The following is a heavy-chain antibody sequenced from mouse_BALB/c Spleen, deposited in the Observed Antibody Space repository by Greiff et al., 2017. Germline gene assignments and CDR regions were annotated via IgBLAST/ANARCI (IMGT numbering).Heavy chain of an antibody. Sequence: VKLQESGPSLVAPSQSLSITCTVSGFSLTSYGVHWVRQPPGKGLEWLGVIWAGGSTNYNSALMSRLSISKDNSKSQVFLKMNSLQTDDTAMYYCARDGSSFYAMDYWGQGTSVTVSS. CDR3: ARDGSSFYAMDY. CDR2: IWAGGST. D-gene: IGHD1-1*01. CDR1: GFSLTSYG. J-gene: IGHJ4*01. V-gene: IGHV2-9*02.